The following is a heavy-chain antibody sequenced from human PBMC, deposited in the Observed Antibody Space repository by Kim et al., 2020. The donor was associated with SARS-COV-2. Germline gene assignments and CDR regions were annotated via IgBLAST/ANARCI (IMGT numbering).Heavy chain of an antibody. J-gene: IGHJ4*02. CDR1: GFTFSSYS. Sequence: GWSLRLSCAASGFTFSSYSMNWVRQAPGKGLEWVASISSSSSYIYYADSVKGRFTISRDNAKNSLYLQMNSLRAEDTAVYYCAGRRTGTTIRPDYWGQGTLGTVSS. V-gene: IGHV3-21*04. D-gene: IGHD1-1*01. CDR3: AGRRTGTTIRPDY. CDR2: ISSSSSYI.